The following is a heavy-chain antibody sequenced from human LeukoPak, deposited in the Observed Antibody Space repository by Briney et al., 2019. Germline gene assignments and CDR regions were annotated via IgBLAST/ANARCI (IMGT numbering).Heavy chain of an antibody. CDR3: ARGSRGLRFLEWPRHNWFDP. Sequence: GASVKVSCKASGYTFTSYYMHWVRQAPGQGLEWMGIINPSGGSTSYAQKFQGRVTMTRDTSTSTVYMELSSLRSEDTAVYYCARGSRGLRFLEWPRHNWFDPWGQGTLVTVSS. J-gene: IGHJ5*02. V-gene: IGHV1-46*01. CDR2: INPSGGST. CDR1: GYTFTSYY. D-gene: IGHD3-3*01.